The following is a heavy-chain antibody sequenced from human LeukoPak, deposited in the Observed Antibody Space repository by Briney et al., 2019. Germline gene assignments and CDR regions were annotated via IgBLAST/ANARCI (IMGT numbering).Heavy chain of an antibody. CDR1: GGSISSGGYY. CDR3: ATRRGSNYGYFS. Sequence: PSQTLSLTCTVSGGSISSGGYYWSWIRQHPGKGLVWIGYIYYSGSTYYNPSLKSRVTISLDRSKNQLSLKLGSVTAADTAVYYCATRRGSNYGYFSWGQGTLVTVSS. J-gene: IGHJ5*02. CDR2: IYYSGST. D-gene: IGHD5-18*01. V-gene: IGHV4-31*09.